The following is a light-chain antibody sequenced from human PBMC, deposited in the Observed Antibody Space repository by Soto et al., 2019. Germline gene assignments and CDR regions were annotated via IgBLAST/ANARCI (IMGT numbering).Light chain of an antibody. CDR1: QSININ. J-gene: IGKJ1*01. V-gene: IGKV3-20*01. CDR2: GAS. CDR3: RQYVRSPWT. Sequence: EIVMTQSPVTLSVSPGERATLSCRASQSININLAWYQQKPGQAPRLLIYGASSRATGIPDRFSGTGSETDFTLTISRLEPEDFAVYYCRQYVRSPWTFGQGTKVDIK.